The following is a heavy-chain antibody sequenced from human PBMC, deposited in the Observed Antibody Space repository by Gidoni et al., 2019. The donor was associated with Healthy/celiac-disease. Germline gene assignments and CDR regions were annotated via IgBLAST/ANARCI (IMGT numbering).Heavy chain of an antibody. CDR1: GGSISSSSSH. CDR2: IYYSGST. J-gene: IGHJ6*02. CDR3: ARHAYSSGWYGYYYYGMDV. V-gene: IGHV4-39*01. Sequence: LQLQESGTGLVKPSETLSLTCTVSGGSISSSSSHRGWNRQPPGKGLEWIGSIYYSGSTYYHPSLKSRVTISVDTSKNQFSLKLSSVTAADTAVYYCARHAYSSGWYGYYYYGMDVWGQGTTVTVSS. D-gene: IGHD6-19*01.